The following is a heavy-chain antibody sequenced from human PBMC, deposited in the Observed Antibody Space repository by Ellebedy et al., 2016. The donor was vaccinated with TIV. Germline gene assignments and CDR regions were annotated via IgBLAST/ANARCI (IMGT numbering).Heavy chain of an antibody. CDR2: ISGCVGNT. Sequence: GESLKISCAASGFTFSNYVMGWVRQAPGKGLEWVSSISGCVGNTYYADSVKGRFTISRDNSKNTLYLQMNSLRAEDTAVYYCAKGCGGSCYWEAYWGQGTLVTVSS. V-gene: IGHV3-23*01. D-gene: IGHD2-15*01. CDR1: GFTFSNYV. CDR3: AKGCGGSCYWEAY. J-gene: IGHJ4*02.